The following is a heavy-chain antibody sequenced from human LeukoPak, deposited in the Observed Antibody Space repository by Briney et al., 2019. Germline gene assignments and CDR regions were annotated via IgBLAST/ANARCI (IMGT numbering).Heavy chain of an antibody. Sequence: PGGSLRLSCAASGFTFGSYAMSWVRQAPGKGLEWVAVIWYDGSNKYYADSVKGRFTISRDNSKNTLYLQMNSLRAEDTAVYYCARDGTVGATSWFDPWGQGTLVTVSS. CDR1: GFTFGSYA. J-gene: IGHJ5*02. CDR3: ARDGTVGATSWFDP. D-gene: IGHD1-26*01. CDR2: IWYDGSNK. V-gene: IGHV3-33*08.